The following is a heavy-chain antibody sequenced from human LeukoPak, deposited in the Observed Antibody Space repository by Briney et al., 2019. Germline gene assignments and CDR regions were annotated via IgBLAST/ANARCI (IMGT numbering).Heavy chain of an antibody. CDR3: ARGRWLQYET. CDR2: INQSGST. Sequence: SETLSLTCGVYGESFSGDYWSWIRQPPGKGLESIGEINQSGSTNYIPSLKSRVTISVDTSKNQFSLKLISVTAADTAVYYCARGRWLQYETWGQGTLVTVSS. D-gene: IGHD5-24*01. CDR1: GESFSGDY. V-gene: IGHV4-34*01. J-gene: IGHJ5*02.